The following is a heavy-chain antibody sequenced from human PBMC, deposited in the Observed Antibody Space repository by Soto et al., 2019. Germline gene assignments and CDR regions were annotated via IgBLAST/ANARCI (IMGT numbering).Heavy chain of an antibody. D-gene: IGHD5-12*01. V-gene: IGHV1-69*02. CDR2: LIPILGLA. CDR1: EGTISNST. J-gene: IGHJ4*02. CDR3: ARFKLGDDY. Sequence: QVQLLQSWTEVRKPGSSVKVSCQASEGTISNSTVTWVRQAPGQGLEWMGRLIPILGLANYAQKFRGRLTITADKSTTTAYMELRSLRSEDTAIYYCARFKLGDDYWGQGTLVTVSS.